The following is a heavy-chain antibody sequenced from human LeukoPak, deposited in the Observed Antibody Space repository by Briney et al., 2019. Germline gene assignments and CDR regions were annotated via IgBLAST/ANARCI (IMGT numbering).Heavy chain of an antibody. J-gene: IGHJ4*02. D-gene: IGHD3-9*01. CDR1: GGSISSGGYY. CDR3: AREPYDILTGYTHTLDY. Sequence: SETLSLTCTVSGGSISSGGYYWSWIRQHPGKGLEWIGYIYYSGSTYYNPSLKSRVTISVDTSKNQFSLKLSSVTAADTAVYYCAREPYDILTGYTHTLDYWGQGTLVTVSS. V-gene: IGHV4-31*03. CDR2: IYYSGST.